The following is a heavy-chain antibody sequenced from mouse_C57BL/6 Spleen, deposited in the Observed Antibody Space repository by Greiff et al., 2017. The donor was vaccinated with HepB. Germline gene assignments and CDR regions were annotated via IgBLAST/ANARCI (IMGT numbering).Heavy chain of an antibody. D-gene: IGHD1-1*01. Sequence: EVKLVESEGGLVQPGRSMKLSCTASGFTFSDSYMAWVRPVPEKGLEWVANINYDGSSTYYLDSLKSRFIISRDNAKNILYLQMSSLKSEDTATYYCAREMDYGSSHYWYFEVWGTGTTVTVSS. CDR3: AREMDYGSSHYWYFEV. CDR2: INYDGSST. V-gene: IGHV5-16*01. CDR1: GFTFSDSY. J-gene: IGHJ1*03.